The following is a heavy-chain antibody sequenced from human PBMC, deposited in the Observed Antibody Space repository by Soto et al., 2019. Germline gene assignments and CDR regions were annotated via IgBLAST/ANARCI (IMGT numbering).Heavy chain of an antibody. J-gene: IGHJ6*02. Sequence: GASVKVSCKASGGTFSSFAINWVRQAPGQGPERMGGTIPILGTANYAQKFQGRVTIIADETTNTASLELTSLRSEDTAVYYCARGNALDIWGQGTTVTVSS. CDR1: GGTFSSFA. V-gene: IGHV1-69*13. CDR3: ARGNALDI. CDR2: TIPILGTA.